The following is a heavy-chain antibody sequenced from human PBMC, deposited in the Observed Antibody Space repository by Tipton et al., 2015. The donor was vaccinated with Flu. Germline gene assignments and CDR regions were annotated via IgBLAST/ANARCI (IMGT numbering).Heavy chain of an antibody. CDR2: IYHNGDI. CDR3: ARRDYDILTGSRAFDI. J-gene: IGHJ3*02. V-gene: IGHV4-38-2*01. Sequence: LRLSCAVSGYSISRGYYWGWIRQPPGKGLEWIGSIYHNGDIHFNPSLKSRVSISVDTSNNRFSLNLTSVTAADTAVYYCARRDYDILTGSRAFDIWGQGTMVTVSP. D-gene: IGHD3-9*01. CDR1: GYSISRGYY.